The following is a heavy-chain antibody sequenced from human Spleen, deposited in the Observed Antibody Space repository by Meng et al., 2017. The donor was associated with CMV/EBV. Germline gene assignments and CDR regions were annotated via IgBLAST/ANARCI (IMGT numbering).Heavy chain of an antibody. Sequence: SCKVSGATFGSSTISWVRQAPGQGLEWMGRIIGILGIEKYSQKLKGRVTISADRSTNTVYMELSSLTSEDTAVYYCARGQLPAYYFHHWGPGTLVTVSS. D-gene: IGHD2-2*01. CDR2: IIGILGIE. J-gene: IGHJ4*02. CDR1: GATFGSST. CDR3: ARGQLPAYYFHH. V-gene: IGHV1-69*02.